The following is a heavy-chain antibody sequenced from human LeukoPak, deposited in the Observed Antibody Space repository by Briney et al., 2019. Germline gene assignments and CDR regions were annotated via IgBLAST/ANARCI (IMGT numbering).Heavy chain of an antibody. CDR1: GFTFSSYA. J-gene: IGHJ4*02. V-gene: IGHV3-23*01. CDR2: ISGSGGST. Sequence: GGSLRLSCAASGFTFSSYAMSWVRQAPGKGLGWVSAISGSGGSTYYADSVKGRFTISRDNSKNSLYLQMNSLRAEDTAVYYCARDGGSFLDYWGQGTLVTVSS. CDR3: ARDGGSFLDY. D-gene: IGHD1-26*01.